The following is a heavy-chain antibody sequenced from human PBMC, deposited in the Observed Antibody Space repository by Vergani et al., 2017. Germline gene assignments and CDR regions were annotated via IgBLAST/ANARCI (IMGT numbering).Heavy chain of an antibody. J-gene: IGHJ5*02. Sequence: QVHLVESGGGVVQPGGSLRLSCGAAGFTFSRSGMHWVRQAPGKGLEWVSFIRFNGNDDMYIDSVKGRFTISRDNSKNTLYLQMNSLRTEDTAIYYCAKDGGSDWGNWIDRWGQGTLVTVSS. D-gene: IGHD5-12*01. CDR2: IRFNGNDD. V-gene: IGHV3-30*02. CDR1: GFTFSRSG. CDR3: AKDGGSDWGNWIDR.